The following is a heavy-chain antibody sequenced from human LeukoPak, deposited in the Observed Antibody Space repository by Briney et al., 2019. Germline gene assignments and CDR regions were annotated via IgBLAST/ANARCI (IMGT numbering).Heavy chain of an antibody. CDR2: ISAYNGNT. J-gene: IGHJ4*02. Sequence: ASVKVSCKASGYTFTSYGISWVRQAPGQGLEWMGWISAYNGNTNYAQKLQGRVTMTRDTSTSTVYMELSSLRPEDTAVYYCARDQSPSYYYDSSGYPPDYWGQGTLVTVSS. V-gene: IGHV1-18*01. CDR1: GYTFTSYG. D-gene: IGHD3-22*01. CDR3: ARDQSPSYYYDSSGYPPDY.